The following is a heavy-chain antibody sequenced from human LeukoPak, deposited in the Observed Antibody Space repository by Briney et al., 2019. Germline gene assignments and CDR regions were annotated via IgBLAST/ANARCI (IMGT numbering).Heavy chain of an antibody. D-gene: IGHD3-22*01. CDR3: ARGGFSVDYYDSSGSDY. CDR1: GGSFSGYY. J-gene: IGHJ4*02. Sequence: PSETLSLTCAVYGGSFSGYYWSWIRQPPGKGLEWIGEINHSGSTNYNPSLKSRVTISVDTSKNQFSLQLSSVTAADTAVYYCARGGFSVDYYDSSGSDYWGQGTLVTVSS. CDR2: INHSGST. V-gene: IGHV4-34*01.